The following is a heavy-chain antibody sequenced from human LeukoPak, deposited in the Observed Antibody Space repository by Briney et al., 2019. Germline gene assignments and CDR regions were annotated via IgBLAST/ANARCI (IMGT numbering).Heavy chain of an antibody. CDR2: MYHSGRT. J-gene: IGHJ4*02. Sequence: SETLSLTCTVSGYFISSGYYWGWIRQPPGKGLEWIGSMYHSGRTDYNPSLKSRVTISVDTSKNQVSLKLSSVTAADTAVYYCARRSSKLGTTTFDYWGQGILVTVSS. CDR3: ARRSSKLGTTTFDY. V-gene: IGHV4-38-2*02. D-gene: IGHD1-26*01. CDR1: GYFISSGYY.